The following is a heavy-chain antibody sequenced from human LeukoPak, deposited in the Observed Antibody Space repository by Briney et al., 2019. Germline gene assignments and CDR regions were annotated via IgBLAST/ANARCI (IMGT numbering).Heavy chain of an antibody. CDR3: ARAGRIRYYGSGSYHNDRWFDP. Sequence: ASVKVSCKASGYTFSSYEINWVRQATGQGLEWMGWMNPNSGNTGYAPKFQGRVTMTRNTSINTAYMELSSLRSDDTAMYYCARAGRIRYYGSGSYHNDRWFDPWGQGTLVTVSS. CDR2: MNPNSGNT. V-gene: IGHV1-8*01. D-gene: IGHD3-10*01. CDR1: GYTFSSYE. J-gene: IGHJ5*02.